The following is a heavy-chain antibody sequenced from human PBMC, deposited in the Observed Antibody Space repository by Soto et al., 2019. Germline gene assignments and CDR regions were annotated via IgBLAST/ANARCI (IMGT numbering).Heavy chain of an antibody. CDR2: IYYSGST. V-gene: IGHV4-39*02. Sequence: SENLSLTCTVSGGAISSSSYYWGWIRQPPGKGLEWIGSIYYSGSTYYNPSLKSRVTISVDTSKNKFSLKMRSATADDTAGDYCARERSSSWYWRDVWGQVTTV. CDR1: GGAISSSSYY. CDR3: ARERSSSWYWRDV. J-gene: IGHJ6*02. D-gene: IGHD6-13*01.